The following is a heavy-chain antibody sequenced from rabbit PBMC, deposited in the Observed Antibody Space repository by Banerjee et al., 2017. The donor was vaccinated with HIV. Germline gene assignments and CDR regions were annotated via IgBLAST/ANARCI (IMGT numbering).Heavy chain of an antibody. J-gene: IGHJ4*01. CDR1: GFSFSNNYY. CDR2: IVTGSGST. CDR3: ARLFDWDFNL. Sequence: QSLEESGGDLVKPGASLTLTCTASGFSFSNNYYMCWVRQAPGKGLEWIACIVTGSGSTYYASWAKGRFTISKTSSTTVTLQMTSLTAADTATYFCARLFDWDFNLWGPGTLVTVS. V-gene: IGHV1S40*01. D-gene: IGHD2-1*01.